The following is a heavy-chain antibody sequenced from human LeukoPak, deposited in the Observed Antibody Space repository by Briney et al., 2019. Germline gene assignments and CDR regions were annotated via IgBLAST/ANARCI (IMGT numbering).Heavy chain of an antibody. J-gene: IGHJ4*02. CDR2: MNPNSGNT. Sequence: ASVKVSCKASGYTFTGYDINWVRRATGQGLEWMGWMNPNSGNTGYAQKFQGRVTMTRNTSISTAYMELSSLRSEDTAVYYCARRPYDYVWGSYRYTYDYWGQGTLVTVSS. CDR3: ARRPYDYVWGSYRYTYDY. V-gene: IGHV1-8*01. CDR1: GYTFTGYD. D-gene: IGHD3-16*02.